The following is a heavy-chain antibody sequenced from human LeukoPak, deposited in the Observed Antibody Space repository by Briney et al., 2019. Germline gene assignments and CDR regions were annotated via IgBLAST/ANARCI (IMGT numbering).Heavy chain of an antibody. Sequence: GESLKISCRASGYTLGNYWVGWVRQTPGRGLEWIGMIYGGDGETRYSPSFQGQVTISADKSISTAYLQWSSLKASDTAMYYCARLRAAAGTQFFDYWGQGTLVTVSS. J-gene: IGHJ4*02. V-gene: IGHV5-51*01. CDR2: IYGGDGET. D-gene: IGHD6-13*01. CDR3: ARLRAAAGTQFFDY. CDR1: GYTLGNYW.